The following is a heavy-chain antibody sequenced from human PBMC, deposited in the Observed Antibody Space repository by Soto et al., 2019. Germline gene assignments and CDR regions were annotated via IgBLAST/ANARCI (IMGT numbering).Heavy chain of an antibody. CDR2: VSWNGSRT. CDR3: ANPLSAGDYYHYGLDF. D-gene: IGHD6-25*01. Sequence: PGGSLRLSCAASGFTFSNSDMNWVHQAPGKGLEWVSGVSWNGSRTHYADSVKGRFIISRDNSRNTLYLQTNSLRAEDTAVYYCANPLSAGDYYHYGLDFWGQGTTVTGSS. J-gene: IGHJ6*01. CDR1: GFTFSNSD. V-gene: IGHV3-35*01.